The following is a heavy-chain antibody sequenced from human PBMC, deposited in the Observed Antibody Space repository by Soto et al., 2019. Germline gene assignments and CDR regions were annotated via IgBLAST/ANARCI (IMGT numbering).Heavy chain of an antibody. V-gene: IGHV4-59*01. D-gene: IGHD3-16*02. Sequence: QVQLQESGPGLVKPSETLSLTCNVSGASISSSYWSWIRQPPGKGLEWIGNIYYRGSTNYKPSLRSRLTISVDTATNTFSLSLSSVTAADTAVYYCARTPYRLTLGTVLHYFDYWVQGTMVNVSS. J-gene: IGHJ4*02. CDR3: ARTPYRLTLGTVLHYFDY. CDR2: IYYRGST. CDR1: GASISSSY.